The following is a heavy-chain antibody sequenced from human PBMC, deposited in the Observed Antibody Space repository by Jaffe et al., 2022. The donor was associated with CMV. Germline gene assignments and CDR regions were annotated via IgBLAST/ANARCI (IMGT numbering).Heavy chain of an antibody. CDR2: IYYSGST. Sequence: QLQLQESGPGLVKPSETLSLTCTVSGGSISSSSYYWGWIRQPPGKGLEWIGSIYYSGSTYYNPSLKSRVTISVDTSKNQFSLKLSSVTAADTAVYYCARHWAAIPNYFDYWGQGTLVTVSS. V-gene: IGHV4-39*01. CDR1: GGSISSSSYY. J-gene: IGHJ4*02. D-gene: IGHD2-2*02. CDR3: ARHWAAIPNYFDY.